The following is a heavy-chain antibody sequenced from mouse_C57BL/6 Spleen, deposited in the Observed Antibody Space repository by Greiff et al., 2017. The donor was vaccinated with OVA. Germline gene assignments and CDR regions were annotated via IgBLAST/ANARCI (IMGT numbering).Heavy chain of an antibody. J-gene: IGHJ2*01. CDR1: GYTFTSYW. V-gene: IGHV1-55*01. Sequence: QVQLQQPGAELVKPGASVKMSCKASGYTFTSYWITWVKQRPGQGLEWIGDIYPGSGSTNYNEKFKSKATLTVDTSSSTAYMQLSSLTSEDSAVYYCAYYGSSYKYFDYWGQGTTLTVSS. CDR2: IYPGSGST. CDR3: AYYGSSYKYFDY. D-gene: IGHD1-1*01.